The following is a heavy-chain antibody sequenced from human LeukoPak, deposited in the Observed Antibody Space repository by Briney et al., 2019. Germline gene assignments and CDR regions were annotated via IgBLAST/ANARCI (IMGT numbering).Heavy chain of an antibody. CDR3: ARDANKFADYGGDYFDH. CDR2: ISHDGSHK. D-gene: IGHD4-23*01. J-gene: IGHJ4*02. V-gene: IGHV3-30*04. Sequence: PGGSLRLSCLASGFTFCSFSMHWVRQAPGNGLEWVAVISHDGSHKYYADSVRGRFTISRDDSKNTLSLQMNTLRPEDTALFYCARDANKFADYGGDYFDHWGQGTLVTVSS. CDR1: GFTFCSFS.